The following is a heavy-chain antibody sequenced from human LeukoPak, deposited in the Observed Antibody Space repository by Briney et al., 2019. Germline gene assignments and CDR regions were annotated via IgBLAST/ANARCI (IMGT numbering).Heavy chain of an antibody. CDR1: GFTFSSYA. CDR2: ISGSGTNT. D-gene: IGHD1-1*01. CDR3: AKAHGLQSATFNYAFHI. V-gene: IGHV3-23*01. Sequence: GGSLRLSCAASGFTFSSYAMSWVRQAPGKGLEWVSSISGSGTNTYYADSVKGRFTISRDNSKNTLYLQMNSLRAEDTAVYYCAKAHGLQSATFNYAFHIWGQGTMVTVSS. J-gene: IGHJ3*02.